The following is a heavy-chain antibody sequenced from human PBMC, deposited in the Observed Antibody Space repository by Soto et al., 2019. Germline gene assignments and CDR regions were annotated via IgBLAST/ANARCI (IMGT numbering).Heavy chain of an antibody. D-gene: IGHD1-1*01. CDR2: ISYDGSNK. CDR1: GFTFSSYG. Sequence: LRLSCAASGFTFSSYGMHWVRQAPGKGLEWVAVISYDGSNKYYADSVKGRFTISRDNSKNTLYLQMNSLRAEDTAVYYCAKDGKYYFDYWGQGTLVTV. J-gene: IGHJ4*02. CDR3: AKDGKYYFDY. V-gene: IGHV3-30*18.